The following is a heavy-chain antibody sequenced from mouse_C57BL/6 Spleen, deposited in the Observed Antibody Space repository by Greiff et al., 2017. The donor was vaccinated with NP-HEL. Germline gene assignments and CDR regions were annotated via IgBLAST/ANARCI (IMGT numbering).Heavy chain of an antibody. J-gene: IGHJ3*01. CDR3: ARGVYGNYPY. CDR1: GYSFTSYY. D-gene: IGHD2-1*01. Sequence: VQLQQSGPELVKPGASVKISCKASGYSFTSYYIHWVKQRPGQGLEWIGWIYPGSGNTKYNEKFKGKATLTADTSSSTAYMQLSSLTSEDSAVYYCARGVYGNYPYWGQGTLVTVSA. V-gene: IGHV1-66*01. CDR2: IYPGSGNT.